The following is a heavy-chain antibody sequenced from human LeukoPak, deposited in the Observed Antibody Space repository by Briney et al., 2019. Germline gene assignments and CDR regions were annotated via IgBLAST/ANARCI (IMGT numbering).Heavy chain of an antibody. V-gene: IGHV4-39*01. CDR1: GGSISSSSYY. D-gene: IGHD1-26*01. CDR2: IYYSGST. CDR3: ARLLGGATTA. Sequence: SETLSLTCTVSGGSISSSSYYWGWIRQPPGKGLEWIGSIYYSGSTYYNPSLKSRVAISVDTSKNQFSLKLSSVTAADTAVYYCARLLGGATTAWGQGTLVTVSS. J-gene: IGHJ5*02.